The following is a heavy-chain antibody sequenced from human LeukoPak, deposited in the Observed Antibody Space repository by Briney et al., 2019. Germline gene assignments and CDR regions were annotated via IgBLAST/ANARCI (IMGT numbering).Heavy chain of an antibody. CDR1: SGSITNYY. D-gene: IGHD4-23*01. CDR3: ARQAVTVAPFDL. CDR2: IYYSGNT. J-gene: IGHJ2*01. Sequence: SETLSLTCTVSSGSITNYYWSWIRQPPGKELEWIGYIYYSGNTNYDPSLQSRVTISVDTSKNQFSLSLSSVTAADTAVYYCARQAVTVAPFDLWGRGTLVTVSS. V-gene: IGHV4-59*01.